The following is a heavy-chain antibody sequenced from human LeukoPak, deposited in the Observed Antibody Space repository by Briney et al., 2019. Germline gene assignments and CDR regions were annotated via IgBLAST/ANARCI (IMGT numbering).Heavy chain of an antibody. Sequence: PSETLSLTCTVSGGSISNYYWSWIRQPPGKGLEWIGYISYSGNTNYNPSLKSRVTISVDTSKSQFSLKVSSVTAADTAMYYCARFWSGTRIDSWGQGTLVTVSS. J-gene: IGHJ4*02. CDR3: ARFWSGTRIDS. CDR1: GGSISNYY. V-gene: IGHV4-59*01. CDR2: ISYSGNT. D-gene: IGHD3-3*01.